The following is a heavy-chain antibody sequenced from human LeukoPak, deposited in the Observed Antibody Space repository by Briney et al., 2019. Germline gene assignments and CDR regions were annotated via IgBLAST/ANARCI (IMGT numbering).Heavy chain of an antibody. CDR2: ISGSSEYI. CDR3: ARVAVITAAGTYDY. J-gene: IGHJ4*02. CDR1: GFTFSDYY. V-gene: IGHV3-11*05. D-gene: IGHD6-13*01. Sequence: GGSLRLSCAASGFTFSDYYMTWIRQAPGKGLEWVSYISGSSEYIHYADSVKGRFTISRDTAKNSLYLQMSSLRAEDTAVYYCARVAVITAAGTYDYWGQGTPVTVSS.